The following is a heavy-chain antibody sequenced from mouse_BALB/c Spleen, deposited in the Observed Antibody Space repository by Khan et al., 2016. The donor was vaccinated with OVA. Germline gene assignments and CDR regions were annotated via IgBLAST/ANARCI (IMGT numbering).Heavy chain of an antibody. CDR2: INTHSGVP. Sequence: QIQLVQSGPELKKPGETVRISCKASGYTFTTAGIQWVQKMPGKGLKWIGWINTHSGVPKYAEDFKGRFAFSLEISVSTAYLQITNLKNEDTATXFCARGGAAYYRNDGVAMEYWGQGTSVTVSS. J-gene: IGHJ4*01. D-gene: IGHD2-14*01. CDR3: ARGGAAYYRNDGVAMEY. CDR1: GYTFTTAG. V-gene: IGHV9-4*02.